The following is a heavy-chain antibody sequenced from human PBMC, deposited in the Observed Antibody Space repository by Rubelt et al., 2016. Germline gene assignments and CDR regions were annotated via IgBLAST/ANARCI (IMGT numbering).Heavy chain of an antibody. CDR3: ARGLFPGIAGLCC. Sequence: QLQLQEAGPGRVNPSETLSLTCAVSGGSISRSTYYWAWIRQPPGKGLEWIGEINHSGSANYNPSLKTRVTISVDTSKNQFFLQLSAVTAAETAVYYCARGLFPGIAGLCCWGQGTLVTVSS. V-gene: IGHV4-39*01. J-gene: IGHJ4*02. D-gene: IGHD6-13*01. CDR1: GGSISRSTYY. CDR2: INHSGSA.